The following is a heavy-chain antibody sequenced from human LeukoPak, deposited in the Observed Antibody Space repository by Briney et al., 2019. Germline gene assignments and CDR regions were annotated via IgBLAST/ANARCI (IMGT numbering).Heavy chain of an antibody. J-gene: IGHJ4*02. CDR2: VHLDGRT. D-gene: IGHD1-26*01. CDR3: SRESGPFSPFGF. V-gene: IGHV4-4*02. Sequence: TSETLSLTCDVSGGSVTSTNWWTWFRQPPGKGLEGIGEVHLDGRTNYNPSLKSRLVMSADLPENHISLKLTSVTAADTAVYYCSRESGPFSPFGFWGQGTLVSVHS. CDR1: GGSVTSTNW.